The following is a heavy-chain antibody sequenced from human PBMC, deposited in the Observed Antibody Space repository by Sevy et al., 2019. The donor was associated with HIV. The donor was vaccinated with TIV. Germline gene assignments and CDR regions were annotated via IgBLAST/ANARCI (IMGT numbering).Heavy chain of an antibody. J-gene: IGHJ4*02. V-gene: IGHV4-30-4*01. D-gene: IGHD3-3*02. CDR3: ARESTFGLING. Sequence: SETLSLTCTVSGGSISSGDYYWSWIRQPPGKGLEWIGYIYYSGSTYYNPSLKSRVTISVDTSKNQFSLKLSSVTAADTAVYYCARESTFGLINGWGQGTLVTVSS. CDR1: GGSISSGDYY. CDR2: IYYSGST.